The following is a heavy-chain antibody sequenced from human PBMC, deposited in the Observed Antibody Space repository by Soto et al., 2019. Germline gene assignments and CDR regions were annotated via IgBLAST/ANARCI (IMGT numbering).Heavy chain of an antibody. D-gene: IGHD4-17*01. V-gene: IGHV3-23*01. Sequence: EGQLLQSGGGLVQPGESLRVSCAASGFTFSSSGMSWVRQAPGKGLEWVSSISVRGDYRYYADSVKGLFTISRDNSKNTLYLQMNSLTSEDTAVYYCANHGGFDSWGQGTMVDVSS. CDR2: ISVRGDYR. CDR3: ANHGGFDS. CDR1: GFTFSSSG. J-gene: IGHJ3*01.